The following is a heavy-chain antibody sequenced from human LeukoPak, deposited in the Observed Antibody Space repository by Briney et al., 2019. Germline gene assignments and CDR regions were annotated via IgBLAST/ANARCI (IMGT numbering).Heavy chain of an antibody. CDR2: ISWNSGSI. D-gene: IGHD3-22*01. J-gene: IGHJ3*02. Sequence: GGSLRLSCAASGFTFDDYAMHWVRQAPGKGLEWVSGISWNSGSIGYADSVKGRFTISRDNAKNSLYLQMNSLRAEDMALYYCANADSSGYYFDAFDIWGQGTMVTGSS. V-gene: IGHV3-9*03. CDR1: GFTFDDYA. CDR3: ANADSSGYYFDAFDI.